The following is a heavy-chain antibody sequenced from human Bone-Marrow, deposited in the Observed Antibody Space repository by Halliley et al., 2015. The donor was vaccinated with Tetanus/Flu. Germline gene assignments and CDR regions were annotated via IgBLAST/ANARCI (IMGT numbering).Heavy chain of an antibody. CDR2: YDGST. D-gene: IGHD3-16*01. CDR3: ARNFWPYPYVWGTFGQ. V-gene: IGHV4-28*01. Sequence: YDGSTDFNPSLKIRVTLSVDTSKIQFSLKLTSVTTAVTAVYFCARNFWPYPYVWGTFGQWGQGSLVSVSS. J-gene: IGHJ4*02.